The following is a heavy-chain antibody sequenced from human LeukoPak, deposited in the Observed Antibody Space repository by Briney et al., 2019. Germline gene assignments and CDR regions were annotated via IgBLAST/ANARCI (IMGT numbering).Heavy chain of an antibody. J-gene: IGHJ4*02. D-gene: IGHD5-18*01. CDR2: ISWNSGSI. Sequence: YPGRSLRLSCAASGFTFDDYAMHWVRQAPGKGLEWVSGISWNSGSIGYADSVKGRFTISRDNSKNTLNLQMNSLRAEDTAMYYCAKDLRGYSYGYEIDYWGQGTLVTVSS. CDR1: GFTFDDYA. V-gene: IGHV3-9*01. CDR3: AKDLRGYSYGYEIDY.